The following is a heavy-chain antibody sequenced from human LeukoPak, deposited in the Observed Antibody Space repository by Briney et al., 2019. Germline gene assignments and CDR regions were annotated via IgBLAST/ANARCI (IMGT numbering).Heavy chain of an antibody. V-gene: IGHV4-30-2*01. CDR3: ARGPSNYYDSSGYYRPYYYYYYGMDV. CDR2: IYHSGST. D-gene: IGHD3-22*01. J-gene: IGHJ6*02. CDR1: GVSINDFY. Sequence: SETLSLTCTVSGVSINDFYWTWIRQPPGKGLEWIGYIYHSGSTYYNPSLKSRVTISVDRSKNQFSLKLSSVTAADTAVYYCARGPSNYYDSSGYYRPYYYYYYGMDVWGQGTTVTVSS.